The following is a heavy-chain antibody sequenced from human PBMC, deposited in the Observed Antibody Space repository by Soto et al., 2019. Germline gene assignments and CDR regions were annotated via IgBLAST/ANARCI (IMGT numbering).Heavy chain of an antibody. D-gene: IGHD4-17*01. CDR3: SRQRYGDYLDF. V-gene: IGHV3-73*02. Sequence: EVQMVESGGGLVQPGGSLELSCEVSGFSFSDFAVHWVRQAPGEGLEWVGRIRSKLNRYATSYGVSVKGRFNISRDDSQNKAYLHMSSLRVDDTAVYYCSRQRYGDYLDFWGQGTLVAVSS. J-gene: IGHJ4*02. CDR2: IRSKLNRYAT. CDR1: GFSFSDFA.